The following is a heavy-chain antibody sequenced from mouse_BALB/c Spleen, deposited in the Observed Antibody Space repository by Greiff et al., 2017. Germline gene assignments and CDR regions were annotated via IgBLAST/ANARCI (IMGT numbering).Heavy chain of an antibody. CDR2: SRNKANDYTT. CDR3: ARDRHYYVSPFAY. J-gene: IGHJ3*01. D-gene: IGHD1-1*01. CDR1: GFTFSDFY. Sequence: EVQVVESGGGLVQPGGSLRLSCATSGFTFSDFYMEWVRQPPGKRLEWIAASRNKANDYTTEYSESGKGRFIVSRDTYQSILYLPMNALSAEDTAIYYCARDRHYYVSPFAYWGQGTLVTVSA. V-gene: IGHV7-1*02.